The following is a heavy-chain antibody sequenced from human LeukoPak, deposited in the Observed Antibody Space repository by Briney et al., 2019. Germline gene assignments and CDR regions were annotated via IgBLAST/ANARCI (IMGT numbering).Heavy chain of an antibody. CDR2: ISYDGSNK. V-gene: IGHV3-30-3*01. D-gene: IGHD3/OR15-3a*01. J-gene: IGHJ4*02. CDR1: GFTFSSYA. CDR3: ARGWGLD. Sequence: PGGSLRLSCAASGFTFSSYAMHWVRQAPGKGLEWVAVISYDGSNKYYADSVKGRFTISRDNSKNTLYLQMSSLRAEDTAVYYCARGWGLDWGQGTLVTVSS.